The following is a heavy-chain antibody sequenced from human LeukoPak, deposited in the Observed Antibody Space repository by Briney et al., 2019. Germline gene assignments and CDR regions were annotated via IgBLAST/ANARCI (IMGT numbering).Heavy chain of an antibody. CDR3: ARIPPGFYYYGMDV. J-gene: IGHJ6*02. CDR2: IDWDDDK. V-gene: IGHV2-70*01. CDR1: GFSLSTSGMC. Sequence: RESGPTLVNPTQTLTLTCTLSGFSLSTSGMCVSWIRQPPGKALEWLALIDWDDDKYYSTSLKTRLTISKDTSKNQVVLTMTNMDPVDTATYYCARIPPGFYYYGMDVWGQGTTVTVSS.